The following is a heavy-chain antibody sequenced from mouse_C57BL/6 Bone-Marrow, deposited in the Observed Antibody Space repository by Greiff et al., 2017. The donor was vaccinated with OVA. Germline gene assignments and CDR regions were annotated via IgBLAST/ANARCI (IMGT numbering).Heavy chain of an antibody. D-gene: IGHD1-1*01. CDR1: GYTFTTYP. V-gene: IGHV1-47*01. CDR2: FHPYNDDT. Sequence: QVQLQQSGAELVKPGASVKMSCKASGYTFTTYPIEWMKQNHGKSLEWIGNFHPYNDDTQYNEKFKGTATLTVEKSSSTVYLELSRLTSDDSAVYYCARAGSSRPYWYFDVWGTGTTVTVSS. J-gene: IGHJ1*03. CDR3: ARAGSSRPYWYFDV.